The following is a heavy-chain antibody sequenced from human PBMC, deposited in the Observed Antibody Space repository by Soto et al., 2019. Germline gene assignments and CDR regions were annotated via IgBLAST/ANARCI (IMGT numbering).Heavy chain of an antibody. V-gene: IGHV3-23*01. D-gene: IGHD2-2*01. CDR1: GFTFSSYA. J-gene: IGHJ6*03. CDR2: ISGSGGST. CDR3: AKYSCSSTSCYEPYYYYMDV. Sequence: GGSLRLSCAASGFTFSSYAMSWVRQAPGKGLEWVSAISGSGGSTYYADSVKGRFTISRDNSKNTLYLQMNSLRAEDTAVYYCAKYSCSSTSCYEPYYYYMDVWGKGTTVTVSS.